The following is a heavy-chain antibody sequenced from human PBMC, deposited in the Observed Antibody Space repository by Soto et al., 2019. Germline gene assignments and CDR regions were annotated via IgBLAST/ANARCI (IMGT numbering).Heavy chain of an antibody. D-gene: IGHD6-13*01. CDR2: IYPGDSDT. CDR1: GYSFTSYW. V-gene: IGHV5-51*01. CDR3: ARTAAAGKYYYGMDV. J-gene: IGHJ6*02. Sequence: GSLKISCKGSGYSFTSYWIGWVRQMPGKGLELMRIIYPGDSDTRYSPSFQGQVTISADKSISTAYLQWSSLKASDTAMYYCARTAAAGKYYYGMDVWGQGTTVTVSS.